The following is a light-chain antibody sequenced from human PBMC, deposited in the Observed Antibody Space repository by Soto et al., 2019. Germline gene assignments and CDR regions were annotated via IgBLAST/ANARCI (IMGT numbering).Light chain of an antibody. CDR2: DVS. CDR3: CSYAGSYTHVV. Sequence: QSALTQPRSVSGSPGQSVTISCTGTSSDVGGYHYVSWYQQHPGKAPKLMIYDVSKRPSGVPDRFSGSKSGNTASLTISGVQAEDEADYYCCSYAGSYTHVVFGGGTKLTVL. V-gene: IGLV2-11*01. CDR1: SSDVGGYHY. J-gene: IGLJ2*01.